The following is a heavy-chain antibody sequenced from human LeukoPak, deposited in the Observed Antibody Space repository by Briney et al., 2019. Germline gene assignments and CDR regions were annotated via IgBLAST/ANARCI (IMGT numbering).Heavy chain of an antibody. CDR2: INPNSGGT. Sequence: ASVKVSCKASGYTFTGYYMHWVRPAPGQGLEWMGWINPNSGGTNYAQKFQGRVTMTRDTSISTAYMELSRLRSDDTAVYYCARAPSHCSGSSCYSGYYWGQGTLVTVSS. CDR3: ARAPSHCSGSSCYSGYY. D-gene: IGHD2-15*01. J-gene: IGHJ4*02. CDR1: GYTFTGYY. V-gene: IGHV1-2*02.